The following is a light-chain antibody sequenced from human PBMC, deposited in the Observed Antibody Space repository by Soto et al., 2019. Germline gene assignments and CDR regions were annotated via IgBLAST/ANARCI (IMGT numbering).Light chain of an antibody. V-gene: IGKV4-1*01. Sequence: DIVMTQSPDSLAVSLGERATINCKSSQSVLYSSNNKNYLAWYQQKPGQPPKLLIYWASTRESGVPDRFSGSGSGTDFTLSISSLQAEDVAVYYCQKYHDAWTFGQGTKVEVK. J-gene: IGKJ1*01. CDR2: WAS. CDR1: QSVLYSSNNKNY. CDR3: QKYHDAWT.